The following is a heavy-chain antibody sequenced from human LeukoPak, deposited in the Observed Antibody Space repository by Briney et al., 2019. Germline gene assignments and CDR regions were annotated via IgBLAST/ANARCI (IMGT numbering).Heavy chain of an antibody. D-gene: IGHD6-19*01. Sequence: SQTLSLTCASSGDSVSSNSAAWNWIRQSPSRGLEWLGRTYYRSKWYNDYAVSVKSRITINPDTSKNQFSLQLNSVTPEDTAVYYCARSKRVQWLVLAYFDYWGQGTLVTVSS. V-gene: IGHV6-1*01. J-gene: IGHJ4*02. CDR3: ARSKRVQWLVLAYFDY. CDR2: TYYRSKWYN. CDR1: GDSVSSNSAA.